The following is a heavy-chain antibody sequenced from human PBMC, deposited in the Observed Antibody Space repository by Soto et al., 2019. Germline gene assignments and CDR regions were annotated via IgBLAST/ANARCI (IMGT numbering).Heavy chain of an antibody. D-gene: IGHD3-22*01. Sequence: PSETLSLTCDVSGVSISSGNWWSWVRQHPGKGLEWIAEVYNDGSANYHPSLESRATISVDRSKNQFSLRLSSVTAADTGKYYCAREPIVEGPPGYNWFDPWGQGILVTVSS. V-gene: IGHV4-4*02. CDR2: VYNDGSA. CDR3: AREPIVEGPPGYNWFDP. CDR1: GVSISSGNW. J-gene: IGHJ5*02.